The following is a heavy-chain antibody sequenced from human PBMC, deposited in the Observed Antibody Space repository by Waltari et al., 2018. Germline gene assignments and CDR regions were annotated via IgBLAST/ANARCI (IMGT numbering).Heavy chain of an antibody. CDR3: IRPFEMGID. Sequence: EVQLVESGGALVQPGGSLTLSCAASGLIFSDYAIPWVLQASGKGPEWVGRIRRRTKGDATVYAESVQGRFTISRDDSKNTVYLEMNSLKTDDTAVYYCIRPFEMGIDWGRGTLVTVSS. CDR1: GLIFSDYA. CDR2: IRRRTKGDAT. J-gene: IGHJ4*02. V-gene: IGHV3-73*01. D-gene: IGHD7-27*01.